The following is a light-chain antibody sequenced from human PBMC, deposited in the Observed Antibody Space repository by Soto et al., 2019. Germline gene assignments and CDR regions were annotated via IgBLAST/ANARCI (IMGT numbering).Light chain of an antibody. CDR3: QQRSNWPPQLT. V-gene: IGKV3-11*01. J-gene: IGKJ4*01. CDR1: QSVSSY. Sequence: EIVLTQSPATLSLSPGERATLSCRASQSVSSYLAWYQQKPGQAPRLLIYDASNTATGIPARFSGSGSGTDFTLTITSLKPQDFAFYSYQQRSNWPPQLTFGGGTKVEIK. CDR2: DAS.